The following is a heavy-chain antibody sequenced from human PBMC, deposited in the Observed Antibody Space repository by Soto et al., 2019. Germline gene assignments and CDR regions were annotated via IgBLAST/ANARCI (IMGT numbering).Heavy chain of an antibody. CDR1: GYTFTSYG. Sequence: ASVKVSCKASGYTFTSYGISWVRQAPGQGLEWMGWISAYNGNTNYAQKLQGRVTMTTDTSTSTAYMELRSLRSDDTAVYYCARAIWFYDFWRGPLSYYYYYGMDVWGQGTTVTVSS. CDR3: ARAIWFYDFWRGPLSYYYYYGMDV. J-gene: IGHJ6*02. V-gene: IGHV1-18*01. CDR2: ISAYNGNT. D-gene: IGHD3-3*01.